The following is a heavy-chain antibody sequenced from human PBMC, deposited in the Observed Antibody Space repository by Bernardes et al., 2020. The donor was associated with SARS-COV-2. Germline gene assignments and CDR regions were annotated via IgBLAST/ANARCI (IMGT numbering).Heavy chain of an antibody. CDR1: EFTFADHA. CDR2: IRSRADGGTTE. Sequence: SLILSYTTSEFTFADHALSWVRQAPGRGLEWVGFIRSRADGGTTETAEYAASVKGRFTISRDDSKSVVYLQMNSLKTEDTAVYYCTRFPYWGTPTRHLDYWGQGILVTVSS. V-gene: IGHV3-49*04. D-gene: IGHD3-16*01. J-gene: IGHJ4*02. CDR3: TRFPYWGTPTRHLDY.